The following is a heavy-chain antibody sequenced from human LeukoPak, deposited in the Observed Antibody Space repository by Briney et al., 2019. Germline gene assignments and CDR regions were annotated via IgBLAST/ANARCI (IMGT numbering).Heavy chain of an antibody. J-gene: IGHJ2*01. CDR1: GFTFSSYA. CDR3: AKGKDTLNPYWYFDV. D-gene: IGHD2-15*01. Sequence: GGSLRLSCAASGFTFSSYAMSWVRQAPGKGLEWVSAISGSGGSTYYADSVKGPFTISRDNSKNTLYLQMNSLRAEDTAFYYCAKGKDTLNPYWYFDVWGRGTLVTVSS. V-gene: IGHV3-23*01. CDR2: ISGSGGST.